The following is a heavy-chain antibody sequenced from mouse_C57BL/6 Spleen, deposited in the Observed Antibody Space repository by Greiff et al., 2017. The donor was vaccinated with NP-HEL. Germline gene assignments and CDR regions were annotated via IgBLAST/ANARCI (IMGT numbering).Heavy chain of an antibody. CDR2: IDPSDSDT. CDR1: GYTFTSYW. D-gene: IGHD3-2*02. Sequence: QVQLQQPGAELVRPGSSVKLSCKASGYTFTSYWMHWVKQRPIQGLEWIGNIDPSDSDTHYNQKFKDKATLTVDKSSSTAYMQLSSLTSEDSAVYYCARSGRRCSWFAYWGQGTLVTVSA. CDR3: ARSGRRCSWFAY. J-gene: IGHJ3*01. V-gene: IGHV1-52*01.